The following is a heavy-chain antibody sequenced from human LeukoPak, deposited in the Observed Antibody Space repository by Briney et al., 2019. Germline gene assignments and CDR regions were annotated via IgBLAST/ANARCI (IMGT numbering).Heavy chain of an antibody. J-gene: IGHJ4*02. CDR1: GGSFSGYY. Sequence: SETLSLTCAVYGGSFSGYYWSWIRQPPGKGLEWIGEINHSGSTNYNPSLKSRVTISVDTSKNQFSLKLSSVTAADTAVYYCASRRYDDSTGYFPYWGQGTLVTVSS. D-gene: IGHD3-22*01. CDR3: ASRRYDDSTGYFPY. V-gene: IGHV4-34*01. CDR2: INHSGST.